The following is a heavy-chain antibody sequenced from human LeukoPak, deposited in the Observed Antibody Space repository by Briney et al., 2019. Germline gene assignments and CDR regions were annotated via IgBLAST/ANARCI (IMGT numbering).Heavy chain of an antibody. J-gene: IGHJ4*02. Sequence: GASVKVSCKASGYTFTSYDINSVRHAPGQGLEWKGWIIPIFGTANYAQKFQGRVTITTDESTSTAYMELSSLRSEDTAVYYCARDPGDSSGHGYFDYWGQGTLVTVSS. CDR3: ARDPGDSSGHGYFDY. V-gene: IGHV1-69*05. CDR2: IIPIFGTA. D-gene: IGHD3-22*01. CDR1: GYTFTSYD.